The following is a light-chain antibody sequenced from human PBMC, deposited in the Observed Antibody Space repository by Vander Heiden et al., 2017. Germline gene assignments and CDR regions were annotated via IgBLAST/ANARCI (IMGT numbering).Light chain of an antibody. CDR1: HDISNY. CDR2: AAS. CDR3: QQLDSYPLT. V-gene: IGKV1-9*01. Sequence: DIQLSQSPSFLSAPVGDRVTLSCRAGHDISNYLAWYQQRPWKAPKLLIYAASTWQSGIPSRCSGSGSGTEFTLTISSLQPEDSASYHCQQLDSYPLTFGGGTKVEIK. J-gene: IGKJ4*01.